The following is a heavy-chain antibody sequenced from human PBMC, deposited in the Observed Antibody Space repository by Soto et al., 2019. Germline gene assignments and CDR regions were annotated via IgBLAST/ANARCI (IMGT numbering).Heavy chain of an antibody. J-gene: IGHJ6*02. V-gene: IGHV3-30*18. CDR3: AKDRSAAGTLFAFDGMDV. CDR2: ISYDGSNK. Sequence: QVQLVESGGGVVQPGRSLRLSCAASGFTFSSYGMHWVRQAPGKGLEWVAVISYDGSNKYYADSVKGRFTISRDNSKNTLYLQRNSRRAEDTAVYYCAKDRSAAGTLFAFDGMDVWGQGTTVTVSS. CDR1: GFTFSSYG. D-gene: IGHD6-13*01.